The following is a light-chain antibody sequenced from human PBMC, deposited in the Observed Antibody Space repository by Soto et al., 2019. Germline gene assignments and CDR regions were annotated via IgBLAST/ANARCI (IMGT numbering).Light chain of an antibody. J-gene: IGKJ4*01. CDR3: HKYYSPPLN. CDR2: WAS. CDR1: QSLLYTSNYKEY. V-gene: IGKV4-1*01. Sequence: IVMTESADSLAGAVVGGATINCKSSQSLLYTSNYKEYLAWYQQKPGQPPKLLFYWASTRASGVPARFSASASGTDFTLTISSLQAEDVAVYYCHKYYSPPLNFAGGTKVDIK.